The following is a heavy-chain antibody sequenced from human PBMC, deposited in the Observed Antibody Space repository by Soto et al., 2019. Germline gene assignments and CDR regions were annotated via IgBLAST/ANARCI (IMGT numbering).Heavy chain of an antibody. Sequence: SETLSLTWSASAGTISNYHWSLIRPPPGKGLEWIGYIYYSWSTNYNPSLKSRVTIAVETSKNQFSLKLSSVTAADTAVYYCARDGRIAARPYYYGMDVWGQGTTVTVSS. J-gene: IGHJ6*02. CDR1: AGTISNYH. CDR3: ARDGRIAARPYYYGMDV. CDR2: IYYSWST. D-gene: IGHD6-6*01. V-gene: IGHV4-59*01.